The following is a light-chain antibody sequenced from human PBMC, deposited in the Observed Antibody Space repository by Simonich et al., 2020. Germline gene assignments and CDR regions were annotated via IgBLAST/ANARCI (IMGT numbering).Light chain of an antibody. Sequence: NFMLTQPHSVSESPGKTVTISCTRSSGSIASNYVPWYQQRPGSSPTTVIYDVNQRPSGVPDRFSGSIDSSSNSASLTISGLKTEDEADYYCQSYDSSNRVFGGGTKLTVL. CDR2: DVN. CDR3: QSYDSSNRV. V-gene: IGLV6-57*01. CDR1: SGSIASNY. J-gene: IGLJ2*01.